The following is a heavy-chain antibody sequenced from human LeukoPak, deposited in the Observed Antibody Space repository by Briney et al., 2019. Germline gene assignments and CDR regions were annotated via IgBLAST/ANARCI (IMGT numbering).Heavy chain of an antibody. J-gene: IGHJ4*02. Sequence: ASVKVSCKVSGYTLTELSLHWVRQAPGKGLEWMGRFDPEDGETIYARKFQGRVTMTRDTSTSTVYMELSRLRSEDTAVYYCARGGYGDRIDYWGQGTLVSVSS. CDR2: FDPEDGET. CDR3: ARGGYGDRIDY. D-gene: IGHD4-17*01. CDR1: GYTLTELS. V-gene: IGHV1-24*01.